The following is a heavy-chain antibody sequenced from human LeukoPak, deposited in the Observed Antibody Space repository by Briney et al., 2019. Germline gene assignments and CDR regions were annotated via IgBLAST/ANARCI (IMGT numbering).Heavy chain of an antibody. D-gene: IGHD2-15*01. V-gene: IGHV3-11*04. CDR1: GFTFTDYY. J-gene: IGHJ4*02. CDR3: AKDPFPYCSGGSCYSVCFDY. Sequence: PGGSLRLSCAASGFTFTDYYMTWIRQAPGKGLEWVSYISSSGTTIYYADSVKGRFTISRDNAKNSLYLQMNSLRAEDTAVYYCAKDPFPYCSGGSCYSVCFDYWGQGTLVTVSS. CDR2: ISSSGTTI.